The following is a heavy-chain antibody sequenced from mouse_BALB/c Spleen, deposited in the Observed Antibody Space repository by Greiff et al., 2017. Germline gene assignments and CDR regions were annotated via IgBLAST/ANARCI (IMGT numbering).Heavy chain of an antibody. Sequence: EVMLVESGGDLVKPGGSLKLSCAASGFTFSSYGMSWVRQTPDKRLEWVATSSSGGSYTYYPDSVTGRFTISRDNAKNTLYLQMSSLKSEDTAMYYSARSIYYRDDVYFDYWGQGTTLTVSS. CDR1: GFTFSSYG. CDR3: ARSIYYRDDVYFDY. D-gene: IGHD2-14*01. V-gene: IGHV5-6*01. CDR2: SSSGGSYT. J-gene: IGHJ2*01.